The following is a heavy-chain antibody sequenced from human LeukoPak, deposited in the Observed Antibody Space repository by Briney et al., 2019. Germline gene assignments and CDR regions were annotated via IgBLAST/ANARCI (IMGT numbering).Heavy chain of an antibody. CDR3: AKVFEVRGARRPKDY. D-gene: IGHD3-10*01. Sequence: GGSLRLSCAASGFTFSDYGMHWVRQAPGKGREWGALISYDGGNKFYADSVRDRFTISRDNSKNTLFLQMNSLRIEDTAVYYCAKVFEVRGARRPKDYWGQGTLVIVSS. CDR1: GFTFSDYG. V-gene: IGHV3-30*18. CDR2: ISYDGGNK. J-gene: IGHJ4*02.